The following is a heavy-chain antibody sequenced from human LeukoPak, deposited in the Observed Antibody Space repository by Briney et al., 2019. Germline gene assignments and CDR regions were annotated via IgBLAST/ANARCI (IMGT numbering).Heavy chain of an antibody. D-gene: IGHD2-8*01. CDR2: ISGSGAGT. Sequence: GGSLRLSCAVSGFTFSISAMNCVPETPGKGLEWVSGISGSGAGTYYEDSVKGRFTISRDNSKNTLYLQMNSLRAEDTAVYYCAKMVREFYTISYYFDYWGQGTLVTVSS. J-gene: IGHJ4*02. CDR1: GFTFSISA. V-gene: IGHV3-23*01. CDR3: AKMVREFYTISYYFDY.